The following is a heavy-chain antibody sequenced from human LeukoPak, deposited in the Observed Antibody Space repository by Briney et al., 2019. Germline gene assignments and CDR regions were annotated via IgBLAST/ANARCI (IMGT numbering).Heavy chain of an antibody. V-gene: IGHV1-69*06. D-gene: IGHD1-7*01. J-gene: IGHJ4*02. CDR2: IIPIFGTA. Sequence: SVKVSCKASGGTFSSYAISWVRQAPGQGLEWMGGIIPIFGTANYAQKFQGRVTMTEDTSTDTAYMELSSLRSEDTAVYYCATSVRGGWNYLFDYWGQGTLVTVSS. CDR3: ATSVRGGWNYLFDY. CDR1: GGTFSSYA.